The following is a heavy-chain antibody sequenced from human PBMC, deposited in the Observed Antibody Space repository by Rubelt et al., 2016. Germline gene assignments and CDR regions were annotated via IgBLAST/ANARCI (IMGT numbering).Heavy chain of an antibody. CDR1: GGSFSGYY. CDR3: ARWQWELLLSPVWF. V-gene: IGHV4-34*01. J-gene: IGHJ4*02. CDR2: IYHSGGT. D-gene: IGHD1-26*01. Sequence: QVQLQQWGAGLLKPSETLSLTCAVYGGSFSGYYWSWIRQPPGKGLEWIGSIYHSGGTYSNPSLKSRVTRSVDTSKNQCSLKLSSVTAADTAVYYCARWQWELLLSPVWFWGQGTLVTVSS.